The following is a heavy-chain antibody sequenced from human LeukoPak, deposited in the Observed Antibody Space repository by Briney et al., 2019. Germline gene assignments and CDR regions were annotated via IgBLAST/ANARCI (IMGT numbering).Heavy chain of an antibody. CDR2: IYPGDSDT. V-gene: IGHV5-51*01. D-gene: IGHD1-1*01. CDR3: ARHGTAPAYYYYGMDV. CDR1: GYSFTSYW. Sequence: GESLKISCKGSGYSFTSYWIGWVRQMPGKGLEWMGIIYPGDSDTRYSPSFQGQVTISADKSISTAYLQWSSLKASDTAMYYCARHGTAPAYYYYGMDVWGQGTTVTVSS. J-gene: IGHJ6*02.